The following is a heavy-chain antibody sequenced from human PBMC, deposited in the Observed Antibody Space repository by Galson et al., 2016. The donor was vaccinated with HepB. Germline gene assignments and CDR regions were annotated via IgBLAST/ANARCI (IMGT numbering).Heavy chain of an antibody. CDR2: ISYDGSNK. CDR3: ARVVACRDTWNLGKNRCVGYF. Sequence: SLRLSCAASGFTFSSYGMHWVRQAPGKGLEWVAFISYDGSNKKYADSVKGRFSISRDNSKNTLYLQMNSLRGEDTAIYFCARVVACRDTWNLGKNRCVGYF. V-gene: IGHV3-30*03. CDR1: GFTFSSYG. D-gene: IGHD1-1*01. J-gene: IGHJ4*03.